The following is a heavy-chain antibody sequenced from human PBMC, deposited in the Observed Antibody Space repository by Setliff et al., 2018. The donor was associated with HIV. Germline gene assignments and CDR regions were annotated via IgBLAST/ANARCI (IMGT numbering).Heavy chain of an antibody. CDR2: INPSNDAT. J-gene: IGHJ4*02. D-gene: IGHD6-6*01. Sequence: ASVKASCKASGYSFTTNYMHWVRQAPGQGLEWMGIINPSNDATTYAQKFKGRVTMVSDTSTSTVYMELRTLRSEDTAVYYCAREHGTSSLKDWGQGTLVTVSS. CDR3: AREHGTSSLKD. CDR1: GYSFTTNY. V-gene: IGHV1-46*01.